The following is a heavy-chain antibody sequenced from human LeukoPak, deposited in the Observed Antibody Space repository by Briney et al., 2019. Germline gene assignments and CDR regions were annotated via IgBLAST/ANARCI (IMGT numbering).Heavy chain of an antibody. CDR1: GGSFSGYY. CDR3: ARPLRGYSYGYYY. CDR2: INHSGST. J-gene: IGHJ4*02. Sequence: PSETLSLTCAVYGGSFSGYYWSWIRQPPGKGLEWIGEINHSGSTNYSPSLKSRVTISVDTSKNQFSLKLSSVTAADTAVYYCARPLRGYSYGYYYWGQGTLVTVSS. V-gene: IGHV4-34*01. D-gene: IGHD5-18*01.